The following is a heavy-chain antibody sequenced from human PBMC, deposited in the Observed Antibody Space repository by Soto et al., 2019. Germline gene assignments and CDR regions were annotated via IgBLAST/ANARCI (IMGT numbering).Heavy chain of an antibody. CDR2: IYYSGST. V-gene: IGHV4-30-4*01. D-gene: IGHD5-18*01. Sequence: QVQLQESGPGLVKPSQTLSLTCTVSGGSISSGDYYWSWIRQPPGKGLEWIGYIYYSGSTYYNPSLRSRGTISVDPSQNQSSLKLSSVTAADTAVYYCASNSYGYIFYDHWGQGTLVTVSS. CDR1: GGSISSGDYY. CDR3: ASNSYGYIFYDH. J-gene: IGHJ4*02.